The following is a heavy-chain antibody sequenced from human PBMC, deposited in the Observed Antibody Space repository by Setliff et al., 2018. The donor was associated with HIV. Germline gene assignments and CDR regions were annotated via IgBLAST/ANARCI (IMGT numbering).Heavy chain of an antibody. Sequence: SETLSLTCTVSGGSFSSTTYHWGWIRQPPGKGLEWIGSIYYSGSTYYNPSLKSRVTISVDTSKNQFSLKLSSVTAADTAVYYCARLGGSYRIYYYYYMDVWGKGTTVTV. CDR3: ARLGGSYRIYYYYYMDV. CDR2: IYYSGST. V-gene: IGHV4-39*01. CDR1: GGSFSSTTYH. J-gene: IGHJ6*03. D-gene: IGHD1-26*01.